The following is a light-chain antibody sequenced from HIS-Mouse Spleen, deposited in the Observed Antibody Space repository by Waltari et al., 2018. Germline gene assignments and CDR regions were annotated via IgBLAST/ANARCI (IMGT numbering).Light chain of an antibody. Sequence: EIVLTQSPATLSLSPGDRAPLPGRASQSVSNYLAWYEPKPGQAPRLPIYDASNRATGIHARCSVSGSGTHFTLTISSRVPEDFAVYDWQQRSNWPPITFGQGTRRESK. CDR2: DAS. CDR1: QSVSNY. CDR3: QQRSNWPPIT. V-gene: IGKV3-11*01. J-gene: IGKJ5*01.